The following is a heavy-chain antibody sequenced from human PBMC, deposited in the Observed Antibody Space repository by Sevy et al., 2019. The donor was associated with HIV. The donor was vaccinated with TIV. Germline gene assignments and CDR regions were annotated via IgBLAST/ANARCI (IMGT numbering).Heavy chain of an antibody. V-gene: IGHV3-49*03. D-gene: IGHD3-16*01. CDR1: GFNFGDYV. CDR2: IRSKTYGGTT. CDR3: ARVRGTISPYYYFGMDV. Sequence: GGSLRLSCTASGFNFGDYVMSWCRQAPGKGLEWIGFIRSKTYGGTTEYAASVKGRFTISRDDSNSIASLQMNSLKTEDTAVYYCARVRGTISPYYYFGMDVWGQGTTVTVSS. J-gene: IGHJ6*02.